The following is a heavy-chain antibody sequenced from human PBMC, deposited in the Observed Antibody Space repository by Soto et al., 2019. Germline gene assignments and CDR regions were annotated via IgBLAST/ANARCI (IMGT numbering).Heavy chain of an antibody. D-gene: IGHD6-13*01. CDR3: ARVSAAGPRWFDS. CDR2: IDYRGST. CDR1: GASISSGGFY. J-gene: IGHJ5*01. Sequence: QVQLQESGPGLVQPSQTLSLTCTVSGASISSGGFYWSWIRQFPGKALEWIGYIDYRGSTFYNPSQKSRATFSRDTSKSQFSLNVNSVTAADTAVFYGARVSAAGPRWFDSWGEGTLVTVSS. V-gene: IGHV4-31*03.